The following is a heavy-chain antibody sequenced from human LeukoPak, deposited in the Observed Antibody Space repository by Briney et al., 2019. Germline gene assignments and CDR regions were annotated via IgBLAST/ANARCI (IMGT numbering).Heavy chain of an antibody. V-gene: IGHV3-30*03. CDR1: GFTFRSYG. J-gene: IGHJ4*02. D-gene: IGHD4-23*01. CDR3: AYGGNFDY. Sequence: GRSLRLSCAASGFTFRSYGMHWVRQAPGKGLEWVAVISYDGSNKYYADSVKGRFTISRDNSKNTLYLQMNSLRAEDTAVYYCAYGGNFDYWGQGTLVTVSS. CDR2: ISYDGSNK.